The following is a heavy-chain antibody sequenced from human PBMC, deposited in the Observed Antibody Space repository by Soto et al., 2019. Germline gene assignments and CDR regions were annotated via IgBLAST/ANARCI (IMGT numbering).Heavy chain of an antibody. CDR2: IQNDGSRT. CDR1: GFTFNNAW. CDR3: ARGNLGGFDL. V-gene: IGHV3-74*01. Sequence: GGSMRLSCAASGFTFNNAWMHWVRQDPGQGLMWVAHIQNDGSRTTYADSVKGRFTISRDNAKNTMYLQMNSLRAEDTAVYYCARGNLGGFDLWGQGTTVTVSS. J-gene: IGHJ6*02. D-gene: IGHD2-15*01.